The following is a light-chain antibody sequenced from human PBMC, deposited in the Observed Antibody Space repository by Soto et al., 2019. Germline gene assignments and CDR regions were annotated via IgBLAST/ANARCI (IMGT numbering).Light chain of an antibody. Sequence: QSVLTQPPSASGSPGQSVTIACTGTSSNVGGYNYVSWYQEHPGKAPKVIIFEVSKRPSGVPDRFSGYTSSNTASLTVSGLQAEDEAYYCWCFDACSNTFVFGTGTKVTVL. CDR3: CFDACSNTFV. V-gene: IGLV2-8*01. CDR1: SSNVGGYNY. CDR2: EVS. J-gene: IGLJ1*01.